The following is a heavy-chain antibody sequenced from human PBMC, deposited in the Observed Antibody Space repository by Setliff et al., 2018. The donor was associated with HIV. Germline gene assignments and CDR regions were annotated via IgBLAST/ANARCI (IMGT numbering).Heavy chain of an antibody. D-gene: IGHD1-7*01. J-gene: IGHJ6*03. CDR2: ISHSSRYT. V-gene: IGHV3-21*01. Sequence: GESLKISCAASGFTFGNFWMHWVRQAPGKGLEWVSSISHSSRYTYYVDSLKGRFTISRDNAQNSLSLQMNSLRAEDTAVYYCARVDRELSGTFCHMGVWGKGTTVTVSS. CDR3: ARVDRELSGTFCHMGV. CDR1: GFTFGNFW.